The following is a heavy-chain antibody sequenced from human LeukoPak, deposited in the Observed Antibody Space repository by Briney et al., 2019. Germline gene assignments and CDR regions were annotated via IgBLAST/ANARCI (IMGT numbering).Heavy chain of an antibody. CDR2: ISYDGSNK. V-gene: IGHV3-30*04. D-gene: IGHD6-19*01. CDR1: GFTFSSYA. J-gene: IGHJ3*02. Sequence: QPGGSLRLSCAASGFTFSSYAMHWVRQAPGKGLEWVAVISYDGSNKYYADSVKGRFTISRDNSKNTLYLQMNSLRAEDTAVYYCARAKPDLISSGWYDAFDIWGQGTMVTVSS. CDR3: ARAKPDLISSGWYDAFDI.